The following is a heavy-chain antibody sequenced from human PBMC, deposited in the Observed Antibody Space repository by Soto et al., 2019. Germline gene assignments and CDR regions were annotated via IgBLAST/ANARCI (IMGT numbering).Heavy chain of an antibody. D-gene: IGHD3-22*01. J-gene: IGHJ4*02. Sequence: GASVKVSCKASGFTFTSSAVQWVRQARGQRLEWIGWIVVGSGNTNYAQKFQERVTITRDMSTSTAYMQLSSLRSEDTAVYYCAGAPCDYDVILYYFAYGGQETLVPASS. CDR2: IVVGSGNT. V-gene: IGHV1-58*01. CDR3: AGAPCDYDVILYYFAY. CDR1: GFTFTSSA.